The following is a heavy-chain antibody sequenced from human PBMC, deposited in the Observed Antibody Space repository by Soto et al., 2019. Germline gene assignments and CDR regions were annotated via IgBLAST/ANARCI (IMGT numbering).Heavy chain of an antibody. D-gene: IGHD3-10*01. J-gene: IGHJ4*02. CDR2: IWYDGSNK. Sequence: QVQLVESGGGVVQPGRSLRLSCAASGFTFSSYGIHWVRQAPGKGLEWAAAIWYDGSNKYYADSVKGRFTISRDNSKHTLYLQMNSLRAEDTAVYYCARDKGSGRAYYFDYWGQGTLVTVSS. CDR3: ARDKGSGRAYYFDY. V-gene: IGHV3-33*01. CDR1: GFTFSSYG.